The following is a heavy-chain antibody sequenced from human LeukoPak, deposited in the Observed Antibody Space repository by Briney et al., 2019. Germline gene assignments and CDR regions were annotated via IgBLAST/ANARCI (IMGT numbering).Heavy chain of an antibody. CDR3: AKLLIANTAMVLAN. CDR2: IGVNT. Sequence: GGSLRLSCAASGFTFSNYAMSWVRQAPGKGLEWVSAIGVNTYYTDSVKGRFTISRDNSKNTLYLQMNSLRAEDTAVYYCAKLLIANTAMVLANWGQGTLVTVSS. D-gene: IGHD5-18*01. CDR1: GFTFSNYA. V-gene: IGHV3-23*01. J-gene: IGHJ4*02.